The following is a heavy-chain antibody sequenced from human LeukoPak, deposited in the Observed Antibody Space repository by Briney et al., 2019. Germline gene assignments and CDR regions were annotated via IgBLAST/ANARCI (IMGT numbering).Heavy chain of an antibody. Sequence: ASVKVSCKTSGYTFTSYGISWVRQAPGQGLEWMGWISAYNGNTNYAQKLQGRVTMTTDTSATTGYMELSSLRSEDTAVYYCATLTLDYAFDYWGQGTLVTVSS. CDR1: GYTFTSYG. CDR3: ATLTLDYAFDY. D-gene: IGHD4-17*01. CDR2: ISAYNGNT. V-gene: IGHV1-18*01. J-gene: IGHJ4*02.